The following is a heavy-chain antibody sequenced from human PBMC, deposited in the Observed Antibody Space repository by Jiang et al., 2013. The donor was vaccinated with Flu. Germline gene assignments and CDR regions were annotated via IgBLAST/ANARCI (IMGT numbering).Heavy chain of an antibody. Sequence: VQLVESGGGVVQPGGSLRLSCAASGFTFSSYGMHWVRQAPGKGLEWVAFIRYDGSNKYYADSVKGRFTISRDNSKNTLYLQMNSLRAEDTAVYYCASDYYDSSGYYYVSAFDIWAKGQWSPSLQ. J-gene: IGHJ3*02. CDR2: IRYDGSNK. CDR1: GFTFSSYG. V-gene: IGHV3-30*02. CDR3: ASDYYDSSGYYYVSAFDI. D-gene: IGHD3-22*01.